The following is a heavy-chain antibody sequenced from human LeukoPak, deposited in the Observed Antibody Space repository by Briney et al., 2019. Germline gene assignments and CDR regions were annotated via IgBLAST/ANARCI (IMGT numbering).Heavy chain of an antibody. J-gene: IGHJ6*02. CDR3: ARDGTSRDILTGSVYYYYGMDV. Sequence: SETLSLTCTISGGSISSYYWSWIRQPAGKGLEWIGRIYTSGSTNYNPSLKSRVTMSVDTSKNQFSLKLCSVTAADTAVYYCARDGTSRDILTGSVYYYYGMDVWGQGTTVTVSS. CDR2: IYTSGST. CDR1: GGSISSYY. V-gene: IGHV4-4*07. D-gene: IGHD3-9*01.